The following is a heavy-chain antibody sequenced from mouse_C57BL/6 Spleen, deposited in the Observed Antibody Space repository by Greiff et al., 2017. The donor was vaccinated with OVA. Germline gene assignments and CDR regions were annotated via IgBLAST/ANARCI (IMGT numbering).Heavy chain of an antibody. J-gene: IGHJ2*01. V-gene: IGHV1-55*01. CDR3: ARRGYGQYYFDY. Sequence: QVQLQQPGAELVKPGASVKMSCKASGYTFTSYWITWVKQRPGQGLEWIGDIYPGSGSTNYNEKFKSKATLTVDTSSSTAYMQLSSLTSEDSAVYYCARRGYGQYYFDYWGQGTTLTVSS. CDR2: IYPGSGST. D-gene: IGHD1-1*01. CDR1: GYTFTSYW.